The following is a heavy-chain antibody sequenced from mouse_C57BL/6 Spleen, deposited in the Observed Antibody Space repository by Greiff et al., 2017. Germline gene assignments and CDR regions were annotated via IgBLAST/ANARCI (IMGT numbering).Heavy chain of an antibody. J-gene: IGHJ4*01. CDR2: INPNNGGT. V-gene: IGHV1-22*01. CDR3: ARSGYDEGYYYAMDY. D-gene: IGHD2-2*01. CDR1: GYTFTDYN. Sequence: VQLQQSGPELVKPGASVKMSCKASGYTFTDYNMHSVKQSHGKSLEWIGYINPNNGGTSYNQKFKGKATLTVNKSSSTAYMELRSLTSEDSAVYYCARSGYDEGYYYAMDYWGQGTSVTVSS.